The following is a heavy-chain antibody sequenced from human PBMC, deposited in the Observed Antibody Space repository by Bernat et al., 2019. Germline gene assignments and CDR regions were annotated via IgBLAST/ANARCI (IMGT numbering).Heavy chain of an antibody. J-gene: IGHJ4*02. CDR3: ARLGSSWSIDY. Sequence: QVQLVESGGGVVQPGRSLRLSCAASGFTFSNYGMHWVRQAPGKVLEWVAVIWYDGSNKYYADSVKGRFTISRDNSKNTLYLQMNSLGDEDTAVYYCARLGSSWSIDYWGQGTVVTVSS. CDR2: IWYDGSNK. V-gene: IGHV3-33*01. D-gene: IGHD6-13*01. CDR1: GFTFSNYG.